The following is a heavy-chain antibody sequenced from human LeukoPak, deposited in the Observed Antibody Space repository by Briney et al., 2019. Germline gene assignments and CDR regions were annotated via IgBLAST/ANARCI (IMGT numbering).Heavy chain of an antibody. J-gene: IGHJ3*02. Sequence: SETLSLTCTVSGGSISSSSYYWGWIRQPPGKGLEWIGSIYYSGSTYYNPSLKSRVTISVDTSKNQFSLKLSSVTAADTAVYYCARHSFSYTMVRGVITLPSAFDIWGQGTMVTVSS. CDR1: GGSISSSSYY. D-gene: IGHD3-10*01. CDR2: IYYSGST. V-gene: IGHV4-39*01. CDR3: ARHSFSYTMVRGVITLPSAFDI.